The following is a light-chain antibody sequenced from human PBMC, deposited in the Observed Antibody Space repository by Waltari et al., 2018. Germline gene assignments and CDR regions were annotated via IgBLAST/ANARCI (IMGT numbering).Light chain of an antibody. J-gene: IGLJ1*01. CDR3: SSYTSSSTNYV. CDR2: DVS. Sequence: QSALTQPASVSGSPGQSITISCTGTSSDVGGYNYVSWYQQHPGKAPKLMIYDVSKRPSVVSNRFSGSKSGNTASLTISGLQAEDEADYYCSSYTSSSTNYVFGTGTKVTVL. V-gene: IGLV2-14*01. CDR1: SSDVGGYNY.